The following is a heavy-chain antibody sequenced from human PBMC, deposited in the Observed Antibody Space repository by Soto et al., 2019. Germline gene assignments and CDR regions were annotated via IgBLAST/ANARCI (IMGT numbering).Heavy chain of an antibody. Sequence: SETLSLTCTVSGGSISGSSYYWGWIRQPPGKGLECIGSVHYSGSTDYNPSLKSRVTISVDTSKNQFSLKLTSVTAADTAVYFCASFSGATYGDYGGGINSWGQGTLVTAPQ. CDR2: VHYSGST. D-gene: IGHD4-17*01. V-gene: IGHV4-39*01. CDR1: GGSISGSSYY. J-gene: IGHJ4*02. CDR3: ASFSGATYGDYGGGINS.